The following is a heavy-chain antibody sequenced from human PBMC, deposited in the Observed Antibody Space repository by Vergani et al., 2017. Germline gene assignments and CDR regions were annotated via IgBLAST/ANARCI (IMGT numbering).Heavy chain of an antibody. V-gene: IGHV4-34*01. CDR1: GGSFSGYY. CDR2: INDSGST. J-gene: IGHJ5*02. CDR3: ARTNRAITMVRGVPNWFDP. D-gene: IGHD3-10*01. Sequence: QVQLQQWGAGLLKPSETLSLTCAVYGGSFSGYYWSWIRQPPGKGLEWIGEINDSGSTNYNPSLKSRVTISVDTSKNQFSLKLSSVTAADTAVYYCARTNRAITMVRGVPNWFDPWGQGTLVTVSS.